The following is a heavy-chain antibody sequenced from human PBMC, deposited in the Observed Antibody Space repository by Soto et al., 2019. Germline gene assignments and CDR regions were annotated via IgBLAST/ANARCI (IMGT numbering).Heavy chain of an antibody. CDR2: IWYDGSNK. Sequence: PGGSLRLSCAASGFTFSSYGMHWVRQAPGKGLEWVAVIWYDGSNKYYADSVKGRFTISRDNSKNTLYLQMNSLRAEDTAVYYCARDRRYYYDSRARSGYFDYWGQGTLVTVSS. V-gene: IGHV3-33*01. J-gene: IGHJ4*02. CDR1: GFTFSSYG. CDR3: ARDRRYYYDSRARSGYFDY. D-gene: IGHD3-22*01.